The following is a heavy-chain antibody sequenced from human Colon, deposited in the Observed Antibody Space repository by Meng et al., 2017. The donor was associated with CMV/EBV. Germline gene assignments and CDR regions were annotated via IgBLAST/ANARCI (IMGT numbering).Heavy chain of an antibody. J-gene: IGHJ5*02. CDR2: INHDGTNT. D-gene: IGHD3-10*01. CDR3: VREDGVVASRGNRFDP. CDR1: GFAFSGYW. V-gene: IGHV3-74*01. Sequence: GGSLRLSCAASGFAFSGYWMHWARQAPGKGLVWVSRINHDGTNTIYADSVKGRFTVSRDNARNTLYLQVNTLRAEDTAVYYCVREDGVVASRGNRFDPWGQGTLVTVSS.